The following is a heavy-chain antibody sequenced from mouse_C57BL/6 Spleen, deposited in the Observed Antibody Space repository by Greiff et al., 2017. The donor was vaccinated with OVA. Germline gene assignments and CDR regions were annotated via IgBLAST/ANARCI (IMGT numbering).Heavy chain of an antibody. D-gene: IGHD1-1*01. Sequence: VQLQQPGAELVMPGASVKLSCKASGYTFTSYWMHWVKQRPGQGLEWIGEIDPSDSYTNYNQKFKGKSTLTVDKSSSTAYMQLSSLTSEDSAVYYCATTVYAMDYWGQGTSVTVSS. CDR3: ATTVYAMDY. V-gene: IGHV1-69*01. CDR2: IDPSDSYT. J-gene: IGHJ4*01. CDR1: GYTFTSYW.